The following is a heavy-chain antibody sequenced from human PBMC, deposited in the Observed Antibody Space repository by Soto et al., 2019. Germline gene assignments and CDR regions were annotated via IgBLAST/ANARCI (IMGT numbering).Heavy chain of an antibody. V-gene: IGHV3-48*01. D-gene: IGHD3-3*01. CDR2: ISSSSSTI. J-gene: IGHJ3*02. CDR3: ARDESTSDFWSGYDAFDI. CDR1: GFTFSSYS. Sequence: GGSLRLSCAAPGFTFSSYSMNWVRQAPGKGLEWVSYISSSSSTIYYADSVKGRFTISRDNAKNSLYLQMNSLRAEDTAVYYCARDESTSDFWSGYDAFDIWGQGTMVTVSS.